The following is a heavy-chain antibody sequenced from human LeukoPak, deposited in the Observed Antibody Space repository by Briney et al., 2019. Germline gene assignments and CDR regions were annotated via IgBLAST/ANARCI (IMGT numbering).Heavy chain of an antibody. D-gene: IGHD3/OR15-3a*01. CDR1: GGSISSYY. V-gene: IGHV4-59*01. J-gene: IGHJ4*02. Sequence: KSSETLSLTCTVSGGSISSYYWSWIRQPPGKGLEWIGYIYYSGSTNYNPSLKSRVTISVETSKNQFSLKLSSVTAADTAVYYCARSHSVWTSFDYWGQGTLVTVSS. CDR3: ARSHSVWTSFDY. CDR2: IYYSGST.